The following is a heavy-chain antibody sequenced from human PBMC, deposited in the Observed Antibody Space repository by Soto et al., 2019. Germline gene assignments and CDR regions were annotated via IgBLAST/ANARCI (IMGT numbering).Heavy chain of an antibody. CDR1: GGSISSGDYS. CDR2: IYYSGST. V-gene: IGHV4-30-4*07. CDR3: ASSYYDSSGYYGSY. D-gene: IGHD3-22*01. J-gene: IGHJ4*02. Sequence: PSDTLSLTCAVSGGSISSGDYSWNWIRQPPGKGLEWIGYIYYSGSTYYNPSLKSRVTISVDTSKNQFSLKLSSVTAADTAVYYCASSYYDSSGYYGSYWGQGTLVTVSS.